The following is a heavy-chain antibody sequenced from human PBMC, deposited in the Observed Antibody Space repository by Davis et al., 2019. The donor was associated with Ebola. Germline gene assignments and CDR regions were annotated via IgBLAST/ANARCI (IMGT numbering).Heavy chain of an antibody. V-gene: IGHV3-53*01. CDR1: GFAVSSNF. J-gene: IGHJ4*02. Sequence: PGGSLRLSCAASGFAVSSNFMSWVRQAPGKGLEWVSVIYSAGSTYYADSVKGRFTTFRDSSRNTLYLQMNSLRVDDTAVYYCARGRGGSSWELYWGQGTLVTVSS. CDR3: ARGRGGSSWELY. CDR2: IYSAGST. D-gene: IGHD6-13*01.